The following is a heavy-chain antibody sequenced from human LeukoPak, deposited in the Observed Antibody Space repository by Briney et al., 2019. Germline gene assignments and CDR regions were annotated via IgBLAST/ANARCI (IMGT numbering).Heavy chain of an antibody. CDR3: AKDKGALRLPGSYYDH. V-gene: IGHV3-9*01. J-gene: IGHJ4*02. CDR1: GFTFDDYA. D-gene: IGHD1-26*01. Sequence: GGSLRLSCAASGFTFDDYAMHWVRQAPGKGLEWVSGISWNSGSIGYADSVKGRFTISRDNAKNSLYLQMNSLGAEDTALYYCAKDKGALRLPGSYYDHWGQGTLVTVSS. CDR2: ISWNSGSI.